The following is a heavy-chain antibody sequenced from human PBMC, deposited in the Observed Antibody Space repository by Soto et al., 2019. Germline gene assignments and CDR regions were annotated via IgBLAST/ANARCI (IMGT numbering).Heavy chain of an antibody. CDR1: GDSFNDYY. J-gene: IGHJ6*03. CDR3: ARESGGATATLDYYYFYMDV. V-gene: IGHV1-2*02. Sequence: QVQLVQSGAEVRKPGASVTVSCRSSGDSFNDYYIHWVRQAPGQGFEWMGWINPNGGVTKYAQKFQAGVRMTRDTSIRTVYMQLSRPRSDDTAVYYWARESGGATATLDYYYFYMDVWGTGTTVTVSS. D-gene: IGHD1-26*01. CDR2: INPNGGVT.